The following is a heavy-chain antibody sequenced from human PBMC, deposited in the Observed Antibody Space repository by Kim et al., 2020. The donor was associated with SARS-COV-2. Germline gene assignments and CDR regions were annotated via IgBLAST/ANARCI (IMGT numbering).Heavy chain of an antibody. CDR1: GFTFSSYE. CDR2: ISSSGSTI. J-gene: IGHJ4*02. CDR3: ARVEELLPDY. V-gene: IGHV3-48*03. Sequence: GGSLRLSCAASGFTFSSYEMNWVRQAPGKGLEWVSYISSSGSTIYYADSVKGRFTISRDNAKNSLYLQMNSLRVEDTSVYYCARVEELLPDYWGQGTLVTVSS. D-gene: IGHD1-26*01.